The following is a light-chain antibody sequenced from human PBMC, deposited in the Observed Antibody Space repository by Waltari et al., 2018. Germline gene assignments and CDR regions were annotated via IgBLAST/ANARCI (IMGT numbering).Light chain of an antibody. J-gene: IGKJ1*01. V-gene: IGKV3-20*01. CDR2: SVS. CDR3: HQYGSLPRT. CDR1: QSASNRW. Sequence: EIVLMQSPGTLSLSPGDRVTLSCRASQSASNRWLAWYQQKPGQPPRLLIYSVSSRAPGIPSRFSGSGSGTDFTLTISRLEPDDFGIYYCHQYGSLPRTFGQGTRVE.